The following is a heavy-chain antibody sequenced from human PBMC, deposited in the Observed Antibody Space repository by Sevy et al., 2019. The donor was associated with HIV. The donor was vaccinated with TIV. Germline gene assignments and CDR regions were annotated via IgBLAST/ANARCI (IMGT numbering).Heavy chain of an antibody. J-gene: IGHJ4*02. V-gene: IGHV3-15*01. D-gene: IGHD3-9*01. CDR1: GFTFSSAW. CDR2: IQSNTDGGTT. CDR3: TTDTSTANFDWLLDFDY. Sequence: GGYLRLSCAASGFTFSSAWMSWVRQAPGKGLEWVGRIQSNTDGGTTDYAASVKGRFTISRDDSVNTVYLQMNSVTTDDTAMYYCTTDTSTANFDWLLDFDYWGQGTLVTVSS.